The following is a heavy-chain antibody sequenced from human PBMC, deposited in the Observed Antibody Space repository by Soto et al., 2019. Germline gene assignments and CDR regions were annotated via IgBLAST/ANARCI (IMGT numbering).Heavy chain of an antibody. Sequence: GGSLRLSCAASGFTFSSYAMHWVRQAPGKGLEWVAVISYDGSNKYYADSVKGRFTISRDNSKNTLYLQMNSLRAEDTAVYYCARVSGNWKYYYYGMDVWGQGTTVTVSS. V-gene: IGHV3-30-3*01. CDR3: ARVSGNWKYYYYGMDV. J-gene: IGHJ6*02. CDR1: GFTFSSYA. D-gene: IGHD1-1*01. CDR2: ISYDGSNK.